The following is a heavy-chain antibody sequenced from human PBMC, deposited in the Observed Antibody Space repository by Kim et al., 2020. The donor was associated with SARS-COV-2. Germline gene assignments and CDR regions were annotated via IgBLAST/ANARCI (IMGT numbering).Heavy chain of an antibody. CDR2: ISGSGGST. CDR1: GFTFSSYA. V-gene: IGHV3-23*01. J-gene: IGHJ4*02. D-gene: IGHD5-12*01. CDR3: AKDVTHSGWAKFTPPTDY. Sequence: GGSLRLSCAASGFTFSSYAMSWVRQAPGKGLEWVSAISGSGGSTYYADSVKGRFTISRDNSKNTLYLQMNSLRAEDTAVYYCAKDVTHSGWAKFTPPTDYWGQGTLVTVSS.